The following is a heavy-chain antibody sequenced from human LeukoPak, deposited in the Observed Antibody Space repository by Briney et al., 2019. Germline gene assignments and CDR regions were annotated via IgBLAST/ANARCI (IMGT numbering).Heavy chain of an antibody. D-gene: IGHD5-12*01. Sequence: SETLSLTCTVSGGSISSYYWSWIRQPPGKGLEWIGYIYYSGSTNYNPSLKSRVTISVDTSKNQFSLKLSSVTAADTAVYYCASSYSGYVPYLYWGQGILVTVSS. J-gene: IGHJ4*02. CDR1: GGSISSYY. CDR2: IYYSGST. CDR3: ASSYSGYVPYLY. V-gene: IGHV4-59*01.